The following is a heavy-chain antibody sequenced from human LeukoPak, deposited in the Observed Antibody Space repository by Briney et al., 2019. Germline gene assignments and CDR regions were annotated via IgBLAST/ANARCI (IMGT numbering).Heavy chain of an antibody. CDR3: ARDIEVAEVGATGY. Sequence: GGSLRLSCAASGFTFSSYAMHWVRQAPGKGLECVAVISYDGSNKYYADSVKGRFTISRDNSKNTLYLQMNSLRAEDTAVYYCARDIEVAEVGATGYWGQGTLVTVSS. V-gene: IGHV3-30-3*01. CDR2: ISYDGSNK. J-gene: IGHJ4*02. CDR1: GFTFSSYA. D-gene: IGHD1-26*01.